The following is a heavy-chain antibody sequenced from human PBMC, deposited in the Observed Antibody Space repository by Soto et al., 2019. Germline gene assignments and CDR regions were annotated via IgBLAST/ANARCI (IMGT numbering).Heavy chain of an antibody. CDR1: GGSISSSPYY. Sequence: QLQVQESGPGLVKPSETLSLTCSVSGGSISSSPYYWGWIRQPPGKGLEWIARISFSGNTDYNPSLKSPVTISADTSKNQFSLTLSSGTATDTAVYYCARLTVVGRVGDCWGQGTLVTVSS. CDR2: ISFSGNT. CDR3: ARLTVVGRVGDC. D-gene: IGHD6-19*01. J-gene: IGHJ4*02. V-gene: IGHV4-39*01.